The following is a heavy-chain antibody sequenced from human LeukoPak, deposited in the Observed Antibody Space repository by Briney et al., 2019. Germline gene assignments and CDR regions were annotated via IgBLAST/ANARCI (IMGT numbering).Heavy chain of an antibody. J-gene: IGHJ5*02. CDR1: GFTVSSNY. V-gene: IGHV3-66*01. Sequence: GGSLRLSCAASGFTVSSNYMSWVRQAPGKGLEWVSVIYSGGSTYYADSVKGRFTISRDNSKNTLYLQMNSLRAEDTAVYYCARARYITVSPFDPWGQGTLVTVSS. D-gene: IGHD3-16*02. CDR3: ARARYITVSPFDP. CDR2: IYSGGST.